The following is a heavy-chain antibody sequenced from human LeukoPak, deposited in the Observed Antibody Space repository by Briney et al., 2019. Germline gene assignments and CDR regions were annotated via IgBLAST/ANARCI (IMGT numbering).Heavy chain of an antibody. D-gene: IGHD4-17*01. J-gene: IGHJ5*01. Sequence: ASVKVSCKASGFTFNNYVITWVRQAPGQGLEWMGCLVAYNGNTNYAQKIQGRVTMTTDRSMNTAYMDLRSLRSDDTAVYYCATSASLNDFGDYGSVASWGQGTLVTVSS. V-gene: IGHV1-18*01. CDR3: ATSASLNDFGDYGSVAS. CDR1: GFTFNNYV. CDR2: LVAYNGNT.